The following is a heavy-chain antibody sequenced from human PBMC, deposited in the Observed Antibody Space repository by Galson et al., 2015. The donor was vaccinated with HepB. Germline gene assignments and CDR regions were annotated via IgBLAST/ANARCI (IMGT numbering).Heavy chain of an antibody. Sequence: SVKVSCKVSGYTLTELSMHWVRQAPGKGLEWMGGFDPEDGETIYAQKFQGRVTMTEDTSTDTAYMELSSLRSEDTAVYYCANRWVTMVRGVTLTWFDPWGQGTLVTVSS. D-gene: IGHD3-10*01. CDR1: GYTLTELS. CDR3: ANRWVTMVRGVTLTWFDP. CDR2: FDPEDGET. J-gene: IGHJ5*02. V-gene: IGHV1-24*01.